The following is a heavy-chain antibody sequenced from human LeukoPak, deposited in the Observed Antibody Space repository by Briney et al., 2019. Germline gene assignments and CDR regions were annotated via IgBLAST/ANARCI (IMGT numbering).Heavy chain of an antibody. D-gene: IGHD3-3*01. V-gene: IGHV3-20*04. CDR2: INWNGGST. Sequence: GGSLRFSCAASGFTFDDYGMSWVRQAPGKGLEWVSGINWNGGSTGYADSVKGRFTISRDNAKNSLYLQMNSLRAEDTALYYCARDGPSYYDFWSGRRDFDYWGQGTLVTVSS. J-gene: IGHJ4*02. CDR1: GFTFDDYG. CDR3: ARDGPSYYDFWSGRRDFDY.